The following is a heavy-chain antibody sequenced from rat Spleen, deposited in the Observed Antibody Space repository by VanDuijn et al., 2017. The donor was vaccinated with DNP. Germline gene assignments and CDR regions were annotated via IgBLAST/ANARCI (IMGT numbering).Heavy chain of an antibody. J-gene: IGHJ2*01. V-gene: IGHV2S12*01. CDR1: GFSLTSYG. Sequence: QVQLKESGPGLVQPSQTLSLTCTVSGFSLTSYGVSWVRQPPGKGLEWIAAISSGGSTYYNSALKSRLIVSRDTSRSQAFLQMNSLKTEDTAIYFCTREEPRVLSYFSSLFDYWGQGVMVTVSS. CDR2: ISSGGST. CDR3: TREEPRVLSYFSSLFDY. D-gene: IGHD1-2*01.